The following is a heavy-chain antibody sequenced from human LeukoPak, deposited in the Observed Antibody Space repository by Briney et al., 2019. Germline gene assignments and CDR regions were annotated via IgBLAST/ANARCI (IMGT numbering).Heavy chain of an antibody. D-gene: IGHD1-1*01. Sequence: SETLSLTCTVSGGSISSYYWSWIRQPPGKGLEWIAYIYYSGSTNYNPSLKSRVTISVDTSKNQFSLNLSSVTAADTAVYYCASGGGWNDKFNYWGQGTLVTVSS. V-gene: IGHV4-59*01. CDR1: GGSISSYY. CDR3: ASGGGWNDKFNY. J-gene: IGHJ4*02. CDR2: IYYSGST.